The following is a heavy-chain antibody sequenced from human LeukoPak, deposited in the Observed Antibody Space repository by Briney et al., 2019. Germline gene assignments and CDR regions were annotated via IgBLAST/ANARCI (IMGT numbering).Heavy chain of an antibody. V-gene: IGHV4-4*07. Sequence: NPSETLSLTCTVSYDSIGTYLWNWVRQPAGKGLEWIGRIFASGSTFYSPSLKSRVTMSVDTSKSQFSLKLNSVTAADTAVYYCARLGADYGDYVDYWGQGTLVTVSS. CDR3: ARLGADYGDYVDY. J-gene: IGHJ4*02. CDR1: YDSIGTYL. D-gene: IGHD4-17*01. CDR2: IFASGST.